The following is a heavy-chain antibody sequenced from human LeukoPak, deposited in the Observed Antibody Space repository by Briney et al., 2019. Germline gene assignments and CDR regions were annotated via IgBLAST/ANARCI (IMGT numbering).Heavy chain of an antibody. CDR1: GFTFSSYS. Sequence: GGSLRLSCAASGFTFSSYSMNWVRQAPGKGLEWVSSISSSSSYIYYADSVKGRFTISRDSAKNSLYLQMNSLRAEDTAVYYCARDAGIAARGFGYWGQGTLVTVSS. V-gene: IGHV3-21*01. CDR2: ISSSSSYI. CDR3: ARDAGIAARGFGY. D-gene: IGHD6-6*01. J-gene: IGHJ4*02.